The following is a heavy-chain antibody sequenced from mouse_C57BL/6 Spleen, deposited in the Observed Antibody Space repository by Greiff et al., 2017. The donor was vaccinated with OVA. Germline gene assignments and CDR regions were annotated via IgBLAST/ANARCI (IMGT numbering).Heavy chain of an antibody. J-gene: IGHJ4*01. CDR1: GYTFTSYW. V-gene: IGHV1-53*01. CDR2: INPSNGGT. Sequence: VQLQQPGTELVKPGASVKLSCKASGYTFTSYWMHWVKPRPGQGLAWIGNINPSNGGTNYNEKFKSKATLTVDKSSSTAYMQLSSLTSEDSAVYYCARGGTMVTTEEMDYWGQGTSVTVSS. D-gene: IGHD2-2*01. CDR3: ARGGTMVTTEEMDY.